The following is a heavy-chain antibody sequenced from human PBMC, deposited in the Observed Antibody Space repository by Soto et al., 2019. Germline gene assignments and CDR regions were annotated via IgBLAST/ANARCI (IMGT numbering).Heavy chain of an antibody. CDR2: IKVDGSEK. Sequence: EVQLVESGGGLVQPGESLRLSCAASGFTFSSYWMSWVRQAPGKGLEWVANIKVDGSEKYYVDSVKGRFTISRDNAKNSLYLQMHSLRADDTAVYYCARGAWYFVYWGPGALVTVSS. CDR1: GFTFSSYW. J-gene: IGHJ4*02. V-gene: IGHV3-7*01. CDR3: ARGAWYFVY.